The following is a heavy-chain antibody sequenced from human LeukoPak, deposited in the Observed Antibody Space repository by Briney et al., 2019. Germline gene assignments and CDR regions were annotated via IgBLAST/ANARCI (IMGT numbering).Heavy chain of an antibody. CDR2: IYSGGST. D-gene: IGHD4-17*01. Sequence: GGSLRLSCAASGFTVSSNYMSWVRQAPGKGLEWVSVIYSGGSTYYADSVKGRFTISRDNSKSTLYLQMNSLRAEDTAVYYCARGDYGDYSGWYFDLWGRGTLVTVSS. J-gene: IGHJ2*01. CDR1: GFTVSSNY. CDR3: ARGDYGDYSGWYFDL. V-gene: IGHV3-66*01.